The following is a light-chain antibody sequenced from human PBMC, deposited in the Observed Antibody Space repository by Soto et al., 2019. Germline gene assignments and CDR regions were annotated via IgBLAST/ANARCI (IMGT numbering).Light chain of an antibody. Sequence: QSALTQPRSVSGSPGQSVTISCTGTSSDVGAYNYVSWYQQHPGKAPKVMIYDVNKRPSGVPDRFSGSKSDNTASLTISGLQAEDESDYYCSAYAGSYSFVFGGGTKLTVL. J-gene: IGLJ2*01. CDR3: SAYAGSYSFV. V-gene: IGLV2-11*01. CDR1: SSDVGAYNY. CDR2: DVN.